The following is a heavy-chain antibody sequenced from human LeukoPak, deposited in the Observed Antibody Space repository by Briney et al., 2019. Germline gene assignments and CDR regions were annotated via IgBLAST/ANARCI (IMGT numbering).Heavy chain of an antibody. CDR1: GFTFDDYA. Sequence: PGRSLRLSCAASGFTFDDYAMHWVRQAPGKGLEWVSGISWNSGSIGYADSVKGRFTISRDNAKNSLYLQMNSLRPEDTAVYYCAKASGGNVVYWGQGTLVTVSS. V-gene: IGHV3-9*01. CDR3: AKASGGNVVY. J-gene: IGHJ4*02. D-gene: IGHD4-23*01. CDR2: ISWNSGSI.